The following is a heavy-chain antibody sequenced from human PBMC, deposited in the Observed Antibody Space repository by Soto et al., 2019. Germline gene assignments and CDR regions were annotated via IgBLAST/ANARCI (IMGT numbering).Heavy chain of an antibody. CDR3: ARGLSTTIIRPNYCFDH. D-gene: IGHD4-4*01. J-gene: IGHJ4*02. CDR2: IYYSGTT. CDR1: GGSFSGYY. Sequence: PSETLSLTYAVYGGSFSGYYWAWIRQPPGKGLEWIGSIYYSGTTHYNPSLKSRITMSIDTSKNQFSLNLNSVTAADTAVYYCARGLSTTIIRPNYCFDHWGQGALVTVSS. V-gene: IGHV4-34*01.